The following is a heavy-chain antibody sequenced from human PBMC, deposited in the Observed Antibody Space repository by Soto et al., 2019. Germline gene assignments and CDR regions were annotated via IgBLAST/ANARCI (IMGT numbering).Heavy chain of an antibody. CDR3: AKYGDVAAAGRDFDY. V-gene: IGHV3-23*01. Sequence: EVQLLESGGGLVQPGGSLRLSCAASGFTFSSYAMSWLRKAPGKGLEWVSAISGSGGSTYYEDSMKGRFTSSRDNPKNTRYQQKNSLRAEDTAVYYCAKYGDVAAAGRDFDYWGQGTLVTVSS. CDR1: GFTFSSYA. D-gene: IGHD6-13*01. CDR2: ISGSGGST. J-gene: IGHJ4*02.